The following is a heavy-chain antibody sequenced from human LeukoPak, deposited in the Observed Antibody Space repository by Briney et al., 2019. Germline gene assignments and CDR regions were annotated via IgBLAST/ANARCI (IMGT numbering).Heavy chain of an antibody. CDR2: INPDGSDT. CDR3: VRWGVEAGMDC. Sequence: GGSLRLSCEGSGFTFSNYWMGWVRQAPGKGLEWVANINPDGSDTTYVDSVKGRFIISRDNAKKSLLLQMNSLRVEEMSVYYCVRWGVEAGMDCWGQGSLVTVSS. D-gene: IGHD3-10*01. CDR1: GFTFSNYW. V-gene: IGHV3-7*01. J-gene: IGHJ4*02.